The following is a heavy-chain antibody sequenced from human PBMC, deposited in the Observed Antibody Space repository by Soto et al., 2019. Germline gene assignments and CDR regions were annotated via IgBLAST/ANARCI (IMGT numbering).Heavy chain of an antibody. D-gene: IGHD3-16*01. Sequence: SETLSLTCAVYGGSFSGYYWSWIRQPPGKGLEWIGYIYYSGSTNYNPSLKSRVTISVDTSKNQFSLKLSSVTAADTAVYYCARGRFGFGFMCRRPPIYFHHRCQ. CDR1: GGSFSGYY. CDR3: ARGRFGFGFMCRRPPIYFHH. CDR2: IYYSGST. J-gene: IGHJ1*01. V-gene: IGHV4-59*01.